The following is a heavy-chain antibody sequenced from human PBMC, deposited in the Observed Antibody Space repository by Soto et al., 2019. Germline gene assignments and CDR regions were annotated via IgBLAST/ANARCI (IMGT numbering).Heavy chain of an antibody. Sequence: GGSLRLSCAASGFTVSSYAMHWVRQAPGKGLEWVAVISYDGSNKYYADSVKGRFTISRDNSKNTLYLQMNSLGAEDTAVYYCARSSGSYWDPYYYGMDVWGQGTTVTVSS. CDR1: GFTVSSYA. D-gene: IGHD1-26*01. CDR2: ISYDGSNK. CDR3: ARSSGSYWDPYYYGMDV. V-gene: IGHV3-30-3*01. J-gene: IGHJ6*02.